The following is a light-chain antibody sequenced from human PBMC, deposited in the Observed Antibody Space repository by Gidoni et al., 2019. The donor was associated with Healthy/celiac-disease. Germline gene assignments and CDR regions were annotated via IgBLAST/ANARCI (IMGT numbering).Light chain of an antibody. CDR2: AAS. CDR3: QQLNSYPLT. V-gene: IGKV1-9*01. J-gene: IGKJ1*01. CDR1: QGIRSY. Sequence: DIQLTQSPSFLSASVGDRVTSTCRASQGIRSYLAWYQQKPGKAPKLLIYAASTLQSGVPSRFSGSGSGTEFTLTISSLQPEDFATYYCQQLNSYPLTFGQGTKVEIK.